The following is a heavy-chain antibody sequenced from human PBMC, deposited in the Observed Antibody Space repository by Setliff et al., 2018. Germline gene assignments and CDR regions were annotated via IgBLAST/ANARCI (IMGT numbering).Heavy chain of an antibody. J-gene: IGHJ3*01. CDR2: ISSYNDVT. Sequence: GSVKVSCKASGYIFKSYGISWVRQAPGQGLEWMGWISSYNDVTNYAQSFQGRVTMTTDTSKSAAYMDLRGLRSDDTAVYYCAISTLSICSGGSCPNAFDVWGQGTMVTVSS. CDR3: AISTLSICSGGSCPNAFDV. CDR1: GYIFKSYG. D-gene: IGHD2-15*01. V-gene: IGHV1-18*01.